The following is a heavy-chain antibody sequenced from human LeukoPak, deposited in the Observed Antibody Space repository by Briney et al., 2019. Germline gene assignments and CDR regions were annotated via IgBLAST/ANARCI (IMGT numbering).Heavy chain of an antibody. CDR3: ARDRDYYDSSGKLRD. CDR2: IRSKDFGGTI. CDR1: GFTFGDYA. D-gene: IGHD3-22*01. Sequence: PGRSLRLSCSASGFTFGDYAMNWVRQAPGKGLEWVGFIRSKDFGGTIEYAASVKGRFTISRDDSKSIAYLQMNSLKTEDTAVYYCARDRDYYDSSGKLRDWGQGTLVTVSS. J-gene: IGHJ4*02. V-gene: IGHV3-49*04.